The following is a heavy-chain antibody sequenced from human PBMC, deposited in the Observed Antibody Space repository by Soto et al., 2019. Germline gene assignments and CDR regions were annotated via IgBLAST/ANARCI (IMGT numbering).Heavy chain of an antibody. V-gene: IGHV3-30*18. CDR1: GFTFGSHG. Sequence: PGRSLRLSWAAAGFTFGSHGMRWVRQAPGKGLEWVAVISYDGSNKYYADSVKGRFTISRDNSKNTLYLQMNSLRAEDTAVYYCAKDARLRIHYSGMDVWGQGTTVTVSS. J-gene: IGHJ6*02. CDR3: AKDARLRIHYSGMDV. CDR2: ISYDGSNK. D-gene: IGHD4-17*01.